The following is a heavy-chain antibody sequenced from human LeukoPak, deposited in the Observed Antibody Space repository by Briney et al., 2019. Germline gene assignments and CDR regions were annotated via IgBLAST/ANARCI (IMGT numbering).Heavy chain of an antibody. CDR1: GYTFTSYD. CDR3: ARAPAWTGYYYYMDV. CDR2: MNPNSGNT. Sequence: ASVKVSCKASGYTFTSYDINWVRQATGQGLEWMGWMNPNSGNTGYAQKFQGRVTITRNTSISTAYMELSSLRSEDTAVYYCARAPAWTGYYYYMDVWGKGTTVTVSS. V-gene: IGHV1-8*03. D-gene: IGHD3/OR15-3a*01. J-gene: IGHJ6*03.